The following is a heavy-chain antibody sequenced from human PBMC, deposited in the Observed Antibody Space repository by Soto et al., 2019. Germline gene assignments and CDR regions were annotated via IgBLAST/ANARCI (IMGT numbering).Heavy chain of an antibody. V-gene: IGHV1-69*13. CDR3: ARGVEMATSFDY. CDR2: IIPIFGTA. J-gene: IGHJ4*02. CDR1: GGTFSSYA. D-gene: IGHD5-12*01. Sequence: SVKVSCKTSGGTFSSYAISWVRRAPGQGLEWMGGIIPIFGTANYAQKFQGRVTITADESTSTAYMELSSLRSEDTAVYYCARGVEMATSFDYWGQGTLVTVSS.